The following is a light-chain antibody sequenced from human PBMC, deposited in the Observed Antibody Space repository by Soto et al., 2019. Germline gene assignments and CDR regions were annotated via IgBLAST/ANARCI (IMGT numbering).Light chain of an antibody. J-gene: IGLJ2*01. V-gene: IGLV2-14*01. CDR3: SSYAGSNNVV. Sequence: QSALTQPASVSGSPGQSIAISCTGTSSDVGGYNYVSWYQQHPGKAPKLIIYEAFNRPSGVSNRFSGSKSGNTASLTISGLQAEDEADYYCSSYAGSNNVVFGGGTKLTVL. CDR2: EAF. CDR1: SSDVGGYNY.